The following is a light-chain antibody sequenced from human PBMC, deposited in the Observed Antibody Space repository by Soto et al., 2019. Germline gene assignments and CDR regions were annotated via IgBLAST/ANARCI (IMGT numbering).Light chain of an antibody. Sequence: EIVLTQSPDTLSLSPGERATLSCRASQIISNYLAWYQQKPGQAPRLLIYDASNRATGIPARFSGSGSGTDFILTISSLEPEDFAVYYCQQRSNWPITFGQGTRLEIK. CDR3: QQRSNWPIT. CDR1: QIISNY. V-gene: IGKV3-11*01. CDR2: DAS. J-gene: IGKJ5*01.